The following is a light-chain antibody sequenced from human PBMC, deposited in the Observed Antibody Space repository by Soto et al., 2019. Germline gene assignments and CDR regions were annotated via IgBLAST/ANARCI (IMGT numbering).Light chain of an antibody. J-gene: IGLJ1*01. CDR3: FSYTSRGTYV. Sequence: QSVLTQPASVSGSPGQSITISCTGTSSDVGGYNYVSWYQQHPGKAPKLMIYEVSNRPSGVSNRFSGSKSGNTASLTISGLQAEDETDYYCFSYTSRGTYVFGTGNKVTVL. CDR2: EVS. CDR1: SSDVGGYNY. V-gene: IGLV2-14*01.